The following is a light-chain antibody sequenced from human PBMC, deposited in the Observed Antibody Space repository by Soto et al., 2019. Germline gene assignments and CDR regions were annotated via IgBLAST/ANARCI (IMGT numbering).Light chain of an antibody. CDR1: QTISSW. J-gene: IGKJ1*01. CDR2: KAS. CDR3: KQYYDYPWT. Sequence: DIQMTQSPSTLSGSVGDRVTITCRASQTISSWLAWYQQKPGKAPKLLIYKASTLKSGVPSRFSGSGSGTEFTLTISSLQPDDFATYYCKQYYDYPWTFGQGTKVDIK. V-gene: IGKV1-5*03.